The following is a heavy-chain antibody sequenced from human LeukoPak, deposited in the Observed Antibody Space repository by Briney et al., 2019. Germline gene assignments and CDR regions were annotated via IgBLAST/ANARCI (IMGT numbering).Heavy chain of an antibody. D-gene: IGHD1-26*01. V-gene: IGHV3-15*01. J-gene: IGHJ4*02. CDR2: IKSKTDGGTT. CDR1: GFTSSNAW. Sequence: GGSLRLSCAASGFTSSNAWMSWVRQAPGKGLEWVGRIKSKTDGGTTDYAAPVKGRFTISRDDSKNTLYLQMNSLRAEDTAVYYCARVLGERELQGPFFWGQGTLVTVSS. CDR3: ARVLGERELQGPFF.